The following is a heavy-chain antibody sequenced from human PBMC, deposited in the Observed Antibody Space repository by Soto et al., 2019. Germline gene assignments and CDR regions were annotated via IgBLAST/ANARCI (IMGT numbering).Heavy chain of an antibody. V-gene: IGHV3-21*01. CDR2: ISSSISYI. J-gene: IGHJ6*02. CDR3: ASSYSSSSIQPSFYYGMDV. CDR1: GFTFSSYS. Sequence: PGGSLRLSCAASGFTFSSYSMNWVRQAPGKGLEWVSSISSSISYIYYADSVKGRFTISRDNAKNSLYLQMNSLRAEDTAVYYCASSYSSSSIQPSFYYGMDVWGQGTKVTVSS. D-gene: IGHD6-6*01.